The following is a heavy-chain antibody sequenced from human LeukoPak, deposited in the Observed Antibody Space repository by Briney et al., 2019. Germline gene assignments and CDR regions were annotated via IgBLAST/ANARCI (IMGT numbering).Heavy chain of an antibody. CDR3: ARHSKNSSWMYYFDY. Sequence: SETLSLTCTVSGGSISSYYWSWIRQPPGKGLEWIGYIYYSGSTNYNPSLKSRVTISVDTSKNQFSLKLSSVTAADTAVYYCARHSKNSSWMYYFDYWGQGTLVTVSS. D-gene: IGHD6-13*01. CDR2: IYYSGST. CDR1: GGSISSYY. V-gene: IGHV4-59*08. J-gene: IGHJ4*02.